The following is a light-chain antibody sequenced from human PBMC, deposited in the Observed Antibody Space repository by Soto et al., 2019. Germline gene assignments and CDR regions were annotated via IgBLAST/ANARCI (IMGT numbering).Light chain of an antibody. CDR2: GAS. CDR3: QQYGSSPYT. J-gene: IGKJ2*01. Sequence: EIVLTQSPGTLSLSPGERATLSCRASQSVSTSSLAWYQQKPGQATRLLIYGASNRATGIPDRVSASGFGADFTLSISRLEPEDFAMYYCQQYGSSPYTFGQGTKLAIK. CDR1: QSVSTSS. V-gene: IGKV3-20*01.